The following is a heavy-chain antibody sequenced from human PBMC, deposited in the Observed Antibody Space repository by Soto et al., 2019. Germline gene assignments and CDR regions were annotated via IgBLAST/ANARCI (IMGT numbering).Heavy chain of an antibody. CDR1: GFTFSSYG. J-gene: IGHJ6*02. CDR2: ISYDGSNK. V-gene: IGHV3-30*18. CDR3: AKDRVVAAPRDYYYYGMDV. Sequence: GGSLRLSCAASGFTFSSYGMHWVRQAPGKGLEWVAVISYDGSNKYYADSVKGRFTISRDNSKNTLYLQMNSLRAEDTAVYYCAKDRVVAAPRDYYYYGMDVWGQGTTVTVS. D-gene: IGHD2-15*01.